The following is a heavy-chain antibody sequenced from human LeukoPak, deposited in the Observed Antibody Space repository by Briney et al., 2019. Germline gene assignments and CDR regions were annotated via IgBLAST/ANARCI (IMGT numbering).Heavy chain of an antibody. CDR3: ARRTGDSYYFDY. CDR2: ISSSGSTI. V-gene: IGHV3-11*01. CDR1: GFTFSDDY. D-gene: IGHD1-26*01. Sequence: GSLRLSCAASGFTFSDDYMSWIRQAPGKGLEWVSYISSSGSTIYYADSVKGRFTISRDNAKNSLYLQMNSLRAEDTAVYYCARRTGDSYYFDYWGQGTLVTVSS. J-gene: IGHJ4*02.